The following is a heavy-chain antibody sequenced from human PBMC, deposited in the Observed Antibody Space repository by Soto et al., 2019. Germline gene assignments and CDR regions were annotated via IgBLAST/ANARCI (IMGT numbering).Heavy chain of an antibody. Sequence: QVQLVESGGGVVQRGRSLRLFCAAAGFTFSNYDMHWVRQAPGKGLEWVAVIPYDGSNNYYADSVKGRFTIARDTSKNTLFLQMNSLRAEDMAVYYCAKNSDRSGFDYWGQGSLVTVSS. CDR2: IPYDGSNN. CDR3: AKNSDRSGFDY. CDR1: GFTFSNYD. V-gene: IGHV3-30*18. D-gene: IGHD3-22*01. J-gene: IGHJ4*02.